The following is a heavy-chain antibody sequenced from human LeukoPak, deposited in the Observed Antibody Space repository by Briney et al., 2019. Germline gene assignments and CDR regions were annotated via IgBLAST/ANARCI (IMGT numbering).Heavy chain of an antibody. CDR1: GGSISTYY. J-gene: IGHJ4*02. Sequence: PSETLSLTCAVSGGSISTYYWNWIRQPPGKGLEWIGYIYYTGSTIYNPSLKSRVTISVDTSKNQFSLKLSSVTAADTAVYYCARAVGGYNFGYYFDYWGQGTLVTVSS. CDR3: ARAVGGYNFGYYFDY. CDR2: IYYTGST. D-gene: IGHD5-24*01. V-gene: IGHV4-59*01.